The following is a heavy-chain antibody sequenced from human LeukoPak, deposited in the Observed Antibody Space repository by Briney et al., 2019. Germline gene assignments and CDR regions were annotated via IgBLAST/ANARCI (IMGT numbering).Heavy chain of an antibody. D-gene: IGHD6-6*01. Sequence: PGGSLRLSCAASGFTFSSYAMHWVRQAPGKGLEWVGVISYDGSTKYYADSVKGRFTISRDNSKNTLYLQMNSLRAEDTGVYYCARLISDSSSSLPLGYWGQGTLVTVSS. CDR3: ARLISDSSSSLPLGY. V-gene: IGHV3-30-3*01. CDR2: ISYDGSTK. J-gene: IGHJ4*02. CDR1: GFTFSSYA.